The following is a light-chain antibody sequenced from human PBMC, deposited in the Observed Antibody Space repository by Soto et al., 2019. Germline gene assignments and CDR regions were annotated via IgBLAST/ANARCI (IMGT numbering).Light chain of an antibody. CDR2: DAS. Sequence: DIQITPSPSTLSASVGDRVTITCRASQSISSWLAWYQQKPGKAPKLLIYDASSLESGVPSRFSGSGSGTEFTLTISSLQPDDFATYYCQQSETVGEGTKGDIK. CDR3: QQSET. V-gene: IGKV1-5*01. J-gene: IGKJ1*01. CDR1: QSISSW.